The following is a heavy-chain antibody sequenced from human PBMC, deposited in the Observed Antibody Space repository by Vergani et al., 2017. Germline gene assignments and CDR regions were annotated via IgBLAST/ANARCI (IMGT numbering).Heavy chain of an antibody. CDR2: ISAYNGNT. Sequence: QVQLVQSGAEVKKPGASVKVSCKASGYTFTSYGISWVRQAPGQGLEWMGWISAYNGNTNYAQKLQGRVTMTTDKSTSTAYMELRSLRSDDTAVYYWARVLRGPTGGDIAARRDYYYGMDVWGQGTTVTVSS. CDR1: GYTFTSYG. V-gene: IGHV1-18*01. D-gene: IGHD6-6*01. J-gene: IGHJ6*02. CDR3: ARVLRGPTGGDIAARRDYYYGMDV.